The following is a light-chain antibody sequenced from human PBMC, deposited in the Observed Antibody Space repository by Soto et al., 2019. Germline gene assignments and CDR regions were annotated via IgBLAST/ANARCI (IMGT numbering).Light chain of an antibody. Sequence: EIVLTQSPATVSLSPGERATLSCRASHSVSNYLAWYQQKPGQAPRLLIYDASNRATGIPARFSGSGSGTDFTLTISSLEPEDFAVYYCQQRSNWLFTFGPGTRWIS. CDR1: HSVSNY. CDR2: DAS. V-gene: IGKV3-11*01. J-gene: IGKJ3*01. CDR3: QQRSNWLFT.